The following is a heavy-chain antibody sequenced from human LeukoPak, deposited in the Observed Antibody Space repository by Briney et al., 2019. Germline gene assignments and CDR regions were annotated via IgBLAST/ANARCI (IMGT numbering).Heavy chain of an antibody. J-gene: IGHJ5*02. V-gene: IGHV3-9*01. CDR2: IFWNSNSI. D-gene: IGHD4-17*01. Sequence: PGGSLRLSCAASGFSFGDYAMHWVRQAPGKGLEWLSVIFWNSNSIRYADSVKGRFIISRDNAKNSLYLQMNSLRAEDTAVYYCAKGAPTAPGWFDPWGQGTLVTVSS. CDR1: GFSFGDYA. CDR3: AKGAPTAPGWFDP.